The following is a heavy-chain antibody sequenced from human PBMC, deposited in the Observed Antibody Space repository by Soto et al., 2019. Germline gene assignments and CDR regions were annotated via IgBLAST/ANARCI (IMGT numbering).Heavy chain of an antibody. J-gene: IGHJ4*02. D-gene: IGHD1-26*01. CDR3: ARGYYSGSNPSAFDY. V-gene: IGHV1-69*01. CDR1: GGTFSSYT. Sequence: QLQLVQSGAEVREPGSSVNVSCKASGGTFSSYTVIWVRQAPGQGLEWMGGITPTLNIAKYAEKFQGRVTITADESTSTVSMHLSSLRSEDTAVYFCARGYYSGSNPSAFDYWGQGTLVAVSS. CDR2: ITPTLNIA.